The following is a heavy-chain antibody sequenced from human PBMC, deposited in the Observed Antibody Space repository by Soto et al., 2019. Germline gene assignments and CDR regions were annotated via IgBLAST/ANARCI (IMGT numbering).Heavy chain of an antibody. V-gene: IGHV3-33*01. CDR3: AREIQLWLHGTNAFDI. J-gene: IGHJ3*02. Sequence: PGGSLRLSCAASGFTFSSYGMHWVRQAPGKGLEWVAVIWYDGSNKYYADSVKGRFTISRDNSKNTLYLQMNSLRAEDTAVYYCAREIQLWLHGTNAFDIWGQGTMVT. CDR2: IWYDGSNK. D-gene: IGHD5-18*01. CDR1: GFTFSSYG.